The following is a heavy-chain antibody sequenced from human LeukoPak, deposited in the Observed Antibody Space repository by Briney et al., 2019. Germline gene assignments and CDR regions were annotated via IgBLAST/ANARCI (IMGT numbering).Heavy chain of an antibody. V-gene: IGHV3-48*03. CDR3: ARVIAFNWFDP. D-gene: IGHD3-16*02. CDR2: ISSSGSTI. CDR1: GFTFSSYE. Sequence: PGGSLRLSCAASGFTFSSYEMNWVRQAPGKGLEWVSYISSSGSTIYYADSVKGRFTISRDNAKNSLYLQMNSLRAEDTAVYYCARVIAFNWFDPWGQGALVIVSS. J-gene: IGHJ5*02.